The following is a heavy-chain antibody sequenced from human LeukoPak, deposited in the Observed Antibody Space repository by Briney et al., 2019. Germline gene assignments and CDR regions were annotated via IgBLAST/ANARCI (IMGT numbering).Heavy chain of an antibody. J-gene: IGHJ3*02. CDR1: GGSISSRSYY. D-gene: IGHD3-10*01. CDR2: IFYSGST. V-gene: IGHV4-39*06. CDR3: AKADGYGLVDI. Sequence: SETLSLTCSVSGGSISSRSYYWGWIRQPPGKGLEWIGHIFYSGSTYYSPSLRSRVTIPLDTSRNQFALKLNSVTAPDTAFFYRAKADGYGLVDIWGQGTMVTVSS.